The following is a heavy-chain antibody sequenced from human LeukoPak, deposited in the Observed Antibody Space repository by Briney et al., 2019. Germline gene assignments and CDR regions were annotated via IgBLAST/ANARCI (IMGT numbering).Heavy chain of an antibody. CDR1: GGSISSYY. CDR3: TSGSLGDYYYYGMDV. D-gene: IGHD3-10*01. J-gene: IGHJ6*02. Sequence: PSETLSLTCTVSGGSISSYYWSWIRQPPGKGLEWIGYISYSGSTNYNPSLKSRFTISVDTSKNQFSLKLSSVTAADTAVYYCTSGSLGDYYYYGMDVWGQGTTVTVSS. CDR2: ISYSGST. V-gene: IGHV4-59*01.